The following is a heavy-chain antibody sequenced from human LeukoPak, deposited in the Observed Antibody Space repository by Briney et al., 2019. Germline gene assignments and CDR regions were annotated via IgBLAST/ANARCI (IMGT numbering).Heavy chain of an antibody. Sequence: SQTLPLTCMLCLWCVRLSFLLELYIRQPAGKGLEWIGRIYLSGSTNYNPSLRSRVTISVDSSKNQFSLTLESVTAAVTDLYFYAGAPFCRDSDSPVPSPVFFAYWRQGTLVTVSS. J-gene: IGHJ4*02. CDR3: AGAPFCRDSDSPVPSPVFFAY. V-gene: IGHV4-4*07. CDR2: IYLSGST. D-gene: IGHD3-3*02. CDR1: CVRLSFL.